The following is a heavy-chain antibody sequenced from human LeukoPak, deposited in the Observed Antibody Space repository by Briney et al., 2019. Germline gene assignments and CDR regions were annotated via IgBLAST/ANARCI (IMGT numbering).Heavy chain of an antibody. D-gene: IGHD1-1*01. J-gene: IGHJ4*02. CDR1: GFTFSTYE. CDR3: ARKTFGTVYFDS. V-gene: IGHV3-48*03. Sequence: PGGSLRLSCAASGFTFSTYEMNWLRQAPGKGLEWVSYISPSGTTIYYADSVKGRFTISRDNAKNSVYLQMNSLRAEDTAVYYCARKTFGTVYFDSWGQGTLVTVSS. CDR2: ISPSGTTI.